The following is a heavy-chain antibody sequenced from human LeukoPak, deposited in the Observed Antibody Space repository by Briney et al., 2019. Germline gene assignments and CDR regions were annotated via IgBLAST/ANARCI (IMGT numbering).Heavy chain of an antibody. CDR1: GYSFATYR. CDR3: ARDIVVVPAAIEPAPPYYYYGMDV. D-gene: IGHD2-2*01. J-gene: IGHJ6*02. CDR2: IKDSGTT. Sequence: ASVKVSCKASGYSFATYRIHWVRQALGQGLEWMGIIKDSGTTIYPQKFQGRVTMTRDTSTSTVYMEVSSLRAEDTAVYYCARDIVVVPAAIEPAPPYYYYGMDVWGQGTTVTVSS. V-gene: IGHV1-46*01.